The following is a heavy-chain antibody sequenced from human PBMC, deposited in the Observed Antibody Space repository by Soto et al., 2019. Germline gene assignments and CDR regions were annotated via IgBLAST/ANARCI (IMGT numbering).Heavy chain of an antibody. J-gene: IGHJ6*03. CDR2: ISSSGSTI. CDR1: GFTFSDYY. V-gene: IGHV3-11*01. Sequence: PGGSLRLSCAASGFTFSDYYMSWIRQAPGKGLEWVSYISSSGSTIYYADSVKGRFTISRDNAKNSLYLQMNSLRAEDTAVYYCARLYSSSWYPYYYSYMDVWGKGTTVTVSS. CDR3: ARLYSSSWYPYYYSYMDV. D-gene: IGHD6-13*01.